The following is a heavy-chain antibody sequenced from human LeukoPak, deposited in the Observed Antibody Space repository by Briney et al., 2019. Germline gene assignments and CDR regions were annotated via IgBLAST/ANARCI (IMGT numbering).Heavy chain of an antibody. CDR1: GGTFSNYD. J-gene: IGHJ4*02. CDR3: ARENLDQVEG. D-gene: IGHD3-3*01. CDR2: IIPIFGTA. Sequence: SVKVSCKASGGTFSNYDISWVRQAPGQGLEWMGGIIPIFGTANYAQKFQGRVTMTTDTSTSTAYMELRSLRSDDTAVYYCARENLDQVEGWGQGTLVTVSS. V-gene: IGHV1-69*05.